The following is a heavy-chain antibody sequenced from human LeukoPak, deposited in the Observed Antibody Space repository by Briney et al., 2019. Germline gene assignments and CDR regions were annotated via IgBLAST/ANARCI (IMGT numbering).Heavy chain of an antibody. V-gene: IGHV3-23*01. D-gene: IGHD6-13*01. CDR3: AKATPSYSSSWYLFDY. CDR1: GFTFSSYG. J-gene: IGHJ4*02. Sequence: GGSLRLSCAASGFTFSSYGMSWVRQAPGKGLEWVSAISGSGGSTYYADSVKGRFTISRDNSKNTLYLQMNSLRAEDTAVYYCAKATPSYSSSWYLFDYWGQGTLVTVSS. CDR2: ISGSGGST.